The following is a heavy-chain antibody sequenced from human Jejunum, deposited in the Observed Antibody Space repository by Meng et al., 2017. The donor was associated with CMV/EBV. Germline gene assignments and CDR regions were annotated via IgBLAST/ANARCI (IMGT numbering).Heavy chain of an antibody. Sequence: LQGSVLGAVGPSGHLSLTFVFSGGYMRNAPWGSWVRQAPGKGLEWIGEIYHSGRTNYTPSVKSRVSMSVDKSQNHFSLRLSSVTAADTAVYYCTTLYGDSISWGQGTLVTVSS. CDR1: GGYMRNAPW. D-gene: IGHD4-17*01. CDR2: IYHSGRT. CDR3: TTLYGDSIS. J-gene: IGHJ4*02. V-gene: IGHV4-4*02.